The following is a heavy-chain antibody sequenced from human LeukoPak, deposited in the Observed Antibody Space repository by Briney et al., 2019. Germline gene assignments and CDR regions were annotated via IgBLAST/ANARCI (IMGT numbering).Heavy chain of an antibody. J-gene: IGHJ4*02. CDR2: VYYSGTT. CDR1: GGSISSSTYY. D-gene: IGHD6-13*01. Sequence: SETLSLTCSVSGGSISSSTYYWGWIRQPPGKGLEWIGSVYYSGTTTYNPSLESRVTISVDTSKNQFSLKLSSVTAADTAVYYCARYSSSWYLFDYWGQGTLVTVSS. V-gene: IGHV4-39*07. CDR3: ARYSSSWYLFDY.